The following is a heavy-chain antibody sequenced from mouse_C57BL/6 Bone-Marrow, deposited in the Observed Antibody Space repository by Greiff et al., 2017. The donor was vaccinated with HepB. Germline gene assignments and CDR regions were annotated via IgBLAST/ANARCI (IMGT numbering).Heavy chain of an antibody. CDR2: IYPGDGDT. J-gene: IGHJ2*01. Sequence: QVHVKQSGAELVKPGASVKISCKASGYAFSSYWMNWVKQRPGKGLEWIGQIYPGDGDTNYNGKFKGKATLTADKSSSTAYMQLSSLTSEDSAVYFCARLGTTVVEDYFDYWGQGTTLTVSS. V-gene: IGHV1-80*01. D-gene: IGHD1-1*01. CDR1: GYAFSSYW. CDR3: ARLGTTVVEDYFDY.